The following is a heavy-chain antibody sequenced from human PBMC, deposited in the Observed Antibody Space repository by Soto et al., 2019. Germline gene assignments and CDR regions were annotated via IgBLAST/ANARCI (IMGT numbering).Heavy chain of an antibody. J-gene: IGHJ6*04. V-gene: IGHV3-11*04. Sequence: GESLKISCAASGFTFSDYYMSWVRQAPGKGLEWVSYISSSSSTIYYADSVKGRFTISRDNAKNSLYLQMNSLRAEDTAVYYCARVGYCSSTGCLYYCGMDAGGKGTMVTVS. CDR2: ISSSSSTI. CDR3: ARVGYCSSTGCLYYCGMDA. CDR1: GFTFSDYY. D-gene: IGHD2-2*01.